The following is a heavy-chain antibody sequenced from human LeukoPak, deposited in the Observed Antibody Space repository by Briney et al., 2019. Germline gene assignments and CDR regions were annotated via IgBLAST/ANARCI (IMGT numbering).Heavy chain of an antibody. CDR1: GFTFSSYS. J-gene: IGHJ4*02. V-gene: IGHV3-48*01. CDR3: ARGGDIVATIVWDFDY. Sequence: PGGSLRLSCAASGFTFSSYSMNWVRQAPGKGLEWGSYISSSSSTIYYADSVKGRFTISRDNAKNSLYLQMNSLRAEDTAVYYCARGGDIVATIVWDFDYWGQGTLVTVSS. D-gene: IGHD5-12*01. CDR2: ISSSSSTI.